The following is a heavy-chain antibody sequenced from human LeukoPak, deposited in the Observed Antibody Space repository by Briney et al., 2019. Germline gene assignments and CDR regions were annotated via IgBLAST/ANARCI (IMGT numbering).Heavy chain of an antibody. D-gene: IGHD6-13*01. J-gene: IGHJ4*02. Sequence: GGSLRLSCVASGFTFSSYWMSWVRQAPGKGLEWVSGISWNSGSIGYADSVKGRFTISRDNAKNSLYLQMNSLRAEDTALYYCAKDIFTGIAAAGAIDYWGQGTLVTVSS. CDR3: AKDIFTGIAAAGAIDY. CDR1: GFTFSSYW. CDR2: ISWNSGSI. V-gene: IGHV3-9*01.